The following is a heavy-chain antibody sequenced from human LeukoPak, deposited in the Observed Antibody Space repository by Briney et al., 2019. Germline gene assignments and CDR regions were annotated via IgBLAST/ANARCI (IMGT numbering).Heavy chain of an antibody. CDR1: GGSLSPYY. V-gene: IGHV4-59*08. CDR3: ARLDSGDHGNIPH. J-gene: IGHJ1*01. D-gene: IGHD1-26*01. Sequence: SETLSLTCTVFGGSLSPYYWTWIQQPPGKGLEWIGYIYHTGTTRYNPSLNSRVTISVETSKNQFSLRLNSVTAADTAIYYCARLDSGDHGNIPHWGQGTLVTVSS. CDR2: IYHTGTT.